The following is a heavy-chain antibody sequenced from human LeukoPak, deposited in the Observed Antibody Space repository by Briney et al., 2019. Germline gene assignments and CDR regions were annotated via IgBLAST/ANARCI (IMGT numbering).Heavy chain of an antibody. J-gene: IGHJ4*02. CDR1: GGSISSGDYY. CDR2: IYYSGST. Sequence: SQTLSLTCTVSGGSISSGDYYWSWIRQPPGKGLEWIGYIYYSGSTYYNPPLKSRVTISVDTSKNQFSLKLSSVTAADTAVYYCARCPFSGYYPFDYWGQGTLVTVSS. V-gene: IGHV4-30-4*08. D-gene: IGHD3-22*01. CDR3: ARCPFSGYYPFDY.